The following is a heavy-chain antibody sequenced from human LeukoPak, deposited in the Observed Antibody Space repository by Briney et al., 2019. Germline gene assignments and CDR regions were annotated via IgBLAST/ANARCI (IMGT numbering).Heavy chain of an antibody. Sequence: ASVKVSYKASGFTFTSSAMQWVRQARGQRLEWIGWIVVGSGNTNYAQKFQERVTITRDMSTSTAYMELSSLRSEDTAVYYCAAFVDYGSGSYKYYFDYWGQGTLVTVSS. CDR2: IVVGSGNT. CDR1: GFTFTSSA. V-gene: IGHV1-58*02. D-gene: IGHD3-10*01. J-gene: IGHJ4*02. CDR3: AAFVDYGSGSYKYYFDY.